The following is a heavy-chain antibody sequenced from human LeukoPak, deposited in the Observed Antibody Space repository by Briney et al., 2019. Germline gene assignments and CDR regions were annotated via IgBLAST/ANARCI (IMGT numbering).Heavy chain of an antibody. Sequence: GGSLRLSCAASGFTFSSYAMSWVRQAPGKGLEWVSAISGSGGSTYYADSVKGRFTISRDNAKNSLYLQMNSLRAEDTAVFYCARDYYDSSGYYSDAFDIWGQGTMVTVSS. CDR3: ARDYYDSSGYYSDAFDI. CDR2: ISGSGGST. CDR1: GFTFSSYA. V-gene: IGHV3-23*01. D-gene: IGHD3-22*01. J-gene: IGHJ3*02.